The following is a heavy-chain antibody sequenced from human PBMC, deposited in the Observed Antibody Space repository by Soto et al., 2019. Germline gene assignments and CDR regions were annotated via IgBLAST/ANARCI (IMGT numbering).Heavy chain of an antibody. J-gene: IGHJ4*02. Sequence: TLSLTCAVSGYSISSGYYWGWIRQPPGKGLEWIGSIYHSGSTYYNPSLKSRVTISVDTSKNQFSLKLSSVTAADTAVYYCARDLYRRHSSGYFYWGQGTLVTVSS. CDR2: IYHSGST. CDR1: GYSISSGYY. V-gene: IGHV4-38-2*02. D-gene: IGHD3-22*01. CDR3: ARDLYRRHSSGYFY.